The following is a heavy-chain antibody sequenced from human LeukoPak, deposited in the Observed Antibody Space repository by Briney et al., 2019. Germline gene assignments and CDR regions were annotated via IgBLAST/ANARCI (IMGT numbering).Heavy chain of an antibody. V-gene: IGHV4-4*02. D-gene: IGHD3-3*01. CDR2: IYHSGST. CDR3: ARGRRFLYYY. CDR1: GFTVTNNY. J-gene: IGHJ4*02. Sequence: GSLRLSCAASGFTVTNNYMSWVRQAPGKGLEWIGEIYHSGSTNYNPALKSRVTISVDKSKNQFSLKLSSVTAADTAVYYCARGRRFLYYYWGQGTLVTVSS.